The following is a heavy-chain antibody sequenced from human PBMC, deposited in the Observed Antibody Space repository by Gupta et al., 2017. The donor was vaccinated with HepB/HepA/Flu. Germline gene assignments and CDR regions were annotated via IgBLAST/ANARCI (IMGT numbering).Heavy chain of an antibody. Sequence: EVQLLQSGGGLAQPGGSLRRSCAASGFTFSNYGMGWVRQAPGKGLERVSGITGSGGATDYADSVKGRFTISRDNSKNTLYLQMSSLRAEDTATYYCAKLSSGWSFDYWGQGTLVTVSS. CDR2: ITGSGGAT. D-gene: IGHD6-19*01. J-gene: IGHJ4*02. V-gene: IGHV3-23*01. CDR1: GFTFSNYG. CDR3: AKLSSGWSFDY.